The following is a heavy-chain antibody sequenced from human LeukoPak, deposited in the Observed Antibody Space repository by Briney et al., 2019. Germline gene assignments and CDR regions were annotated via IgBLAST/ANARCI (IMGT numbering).Heavy chain of an antibody. Sequence: SETLSLTCTVSGYSISSGYYWGWIRQPPGKGLEWIGSIYHSGSTYYNPSLKSRVTISVDTSKNQFSLKLSSVTAADTAVYYCARESSSTRFDPWGQGTLVTVSS. CDR2: IYHSGST. CDR3: ARESSSTRFDP. CDR1: GYSISSGYY. J-gene: IGHJ5*02. V-gene: IGHV4-38-2*02. D-gene: IGHD2-2*01.